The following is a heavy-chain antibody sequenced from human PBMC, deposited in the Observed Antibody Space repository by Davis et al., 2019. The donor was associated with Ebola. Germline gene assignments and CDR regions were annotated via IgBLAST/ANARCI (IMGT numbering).Heavy chain of an antibody. J-gene: IGHJ4*02. D-gene: IGHD3-10*01. Sequence: HTGGSLRLSCAASGFTFSNYWMHWARQAPGKGLVWVSRINSDGSSTSYADSMKGRFTLSRDNSKNTLYLQMNSLRAEDTAVYYCASGVLVTIDYWGQGTLVTVSS. V-gene: IGHV3-74*01. CDR1: GFTFSNYW. CDR3: ASGVLVTIDY. CDR2: INSDGSST.